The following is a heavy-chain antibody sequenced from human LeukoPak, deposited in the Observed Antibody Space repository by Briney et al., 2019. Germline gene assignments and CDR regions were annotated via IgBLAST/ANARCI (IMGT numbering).Heavy chain of an antibody. V-gene: IGHV1-3*01. D-gene: IGHD6-13*01. CDR3: ARDDQNSSSWLYFDY. CDR1: GYTFTSYA. CDR2: INAGNGNT. J-gene: IGHJ4*02. Sequence: ASVKVSCKASGYTFTSYAMHWVRQAPGQRLEWMGWINAGNGNTKYSQKFQGRVTITADESTSTAYMELSSLRSEDTAVYYCARDDQNSSSWLYFDYWGQGTLVTVSS.